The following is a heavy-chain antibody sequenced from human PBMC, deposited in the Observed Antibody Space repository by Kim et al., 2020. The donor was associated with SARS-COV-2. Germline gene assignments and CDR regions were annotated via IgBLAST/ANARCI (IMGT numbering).Heavy chain of an antibody. D-gene: IGHD6-19*01. J-gene: IGHJ6*03. V-gene: IGHV3-33*01. CDR2: IWYDGSNK. CDR3: ARVGAVAGNNYYYYMDV. Sequence: GGSLRLSCAASGFTFSSYGMHWVRQAPGKGLEWVAVIWYDGSNKYYADSVKGRFTISRDNSKNTLYLQMNSLRAEDTAVYYCARVGAVAGNNYYYYMDVWGKGTTVTVSS. CDR1: GFTFSSYG.